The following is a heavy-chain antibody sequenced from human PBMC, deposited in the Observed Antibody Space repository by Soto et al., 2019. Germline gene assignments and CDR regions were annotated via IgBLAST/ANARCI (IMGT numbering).Heavy chain of an antibody. V-gene: IGHV4-59*08. CDR1: GGSISNSY. J-gene: IGHJ4*02. D-gene: IGHD3-22*01. CDR3: ARLGGYYQALDS. Sequence: SETLSLTCTVSGGSISNSYWSWIRQSPGKGLEWIGYIYSSGSTNYNPSLKSRVTISLNTSKNEVSLRLTSVTAADTAVYYCARLGGYYQALDSWGQGTLVTVSS. CDR2: IYSSGST.